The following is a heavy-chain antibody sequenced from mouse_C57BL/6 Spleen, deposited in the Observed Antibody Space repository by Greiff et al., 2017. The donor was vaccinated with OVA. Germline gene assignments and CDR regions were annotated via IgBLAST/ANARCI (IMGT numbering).Heavy chain of an antibody. CDR1: GYTFTDYY. J-gene: IGHJ1*03. V-gene: IGHV1-26*01. Sequence: EVQLQQSGPELVKPGASVKISCKASGYTFTDYYMNWVKQSHGKSLEWIGDINPNNGGTSYNQKFKGKATLTVDKSSSTAYMELRSLTSEDSAVYYCARRYYYGSSPPYWYFDVWGTGTTVTVSS. CDR2: INPNNGGT. CDR3: ARRYYYGSSPPYWYFDV. D-gene: IGHD1-1*01.